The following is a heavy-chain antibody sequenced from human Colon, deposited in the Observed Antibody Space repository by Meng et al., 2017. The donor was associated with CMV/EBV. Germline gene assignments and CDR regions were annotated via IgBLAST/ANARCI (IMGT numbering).Heavy chain of an antibody. CDR2: IGASGGSI. D-gene: IGHD6-6*01. J-gene: IGHJ3*02. CDR3: AREYSSSSGRRAFDI. Sequence: GGSLRLSCAASGFTFGVHAMHWVRQAPGKGLEYVSAIGASGGSIYLADSVKGRFIVSRDNSTNTLYLQMNSLRAEDTAVYYCAREYSSSSGRRAFDIWGQGTMVTVSS. V-gene: IGHV3-64*02. CDR1: GFTFGVHA.